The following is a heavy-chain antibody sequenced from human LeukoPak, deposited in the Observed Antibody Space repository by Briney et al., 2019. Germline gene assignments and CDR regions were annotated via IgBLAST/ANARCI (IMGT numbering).Heavy chain of an antibody. CDR1: GFTFSSYA. CDR3: ARDQYSSSWPDY. J-gene: IGHJ4*02. Sequence: GRSLRLSCAASGFTFSSYAMHWVCQAPGKGLEYVSAISSNGGSTYYANSVKGRFTISRDNSKNTLYLQMGSLRAEDMAVYYCARDQYSSSWPDYWGQGTLVTVSS. CDR2: ISSNGGST. D-gene: IGHD6-13*01. V-gene: IGHV3-64*01.